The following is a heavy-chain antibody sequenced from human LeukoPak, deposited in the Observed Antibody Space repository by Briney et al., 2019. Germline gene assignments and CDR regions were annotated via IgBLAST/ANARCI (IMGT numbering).Heavy chain of an antibody. CDR2: INPNSGGT. V-gene: IGHV1-2*02. Sequence: GASVKVSCKASGYTFTDYHIHWVRQAPGQGLEWMGWINPNSGGTNYAEKFHGRLTTTRDTSISTAFMELSGLRSDDTAVYYCTRFRHVAVAGTPHFDYWGQGALVTVSP. CDR3: TRFRHVAVAGTPHFDY. J-gene: IGHJ4*02. D-gene: IGHD6-19*01. CDR1: GYTFTDYH.